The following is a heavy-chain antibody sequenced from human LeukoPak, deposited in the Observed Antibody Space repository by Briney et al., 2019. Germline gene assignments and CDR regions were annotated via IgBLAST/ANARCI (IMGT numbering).Heavy chain of an antibody. V-gene: IGHV1-69*06. CDR3: ARWGGFYGYFDY. D-gene: IGHD2/OR15-2a*01. CDR2: ISPIFGTA. J-gene: IGHJ4*02. CDR1: GGTLSSYA. Sequence: ASVRVSCKASGGTLSSYAISWVRQAPGEGLEWRGGISPIFGTANYAQKLQPRVTIPADKSTSTAYMDPSTLRSEHTAVYYCARWGGFYGYFDYWGQGTLATVSS.